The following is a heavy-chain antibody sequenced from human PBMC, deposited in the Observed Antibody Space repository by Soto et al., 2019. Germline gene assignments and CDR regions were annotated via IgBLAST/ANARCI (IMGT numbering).Heavy chain of an antibody. J-gene: IGHJ6*04. V-gene: IGHV4-31*03. CDR2: IYYSGST. Sequence: SETLSLTCTVSGGSISSGGYYWSWIRQHPGKGLEWIGYIYYSGSTYYNPSLKSRVTISVDTSKNQFSLKLSSVTAADTAVHYRARGQYSSSSRDYYNGMDVWRKVTTVAVST. CDR3: ARGQYSSSSRDYYNGMDV. CDR1: GGSISSGGYY. D-gene: IGHD6-6*01.